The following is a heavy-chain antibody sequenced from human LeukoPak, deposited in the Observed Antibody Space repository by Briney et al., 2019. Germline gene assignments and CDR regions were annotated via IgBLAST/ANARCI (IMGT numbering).Heavy chain of an antibody. J-gene: IGHJ4*02. D-gene: IGHD3-10*01. Sequence: SETLSLTCTVSGGSISSSSYYWGWIRQPPGKGLEWIGSIYYSGSTYYNPSLKSRVTISVDTSKNQFPLKLSSVTAADTAVYYCARHYYGSGSYYNAFDYWGQGTLVTVSS. CDR2: IYYSGST. CDR3: ARHYYGSGSYYNAFDY. V-gene: IGHV4-39*01. CDR1: GGSISSSSYY.